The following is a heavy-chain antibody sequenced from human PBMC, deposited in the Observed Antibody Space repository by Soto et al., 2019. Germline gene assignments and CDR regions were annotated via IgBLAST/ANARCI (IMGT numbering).Heavy chain of an antibody. Sequence: EVQLLESGGGLVQPGGSLRLSCVASGFTFSSYAMSWVRKAPGRGLEWVSGISGTGTNTYYADSVKGRFTISRDNSKKTVYLQMNSLRAEDTAVYFCAKDQIAVAGSTFDFWGHGTRVTVSS. J-gene: IGHJ4*01. V-gene: IGHV3-23*01. CDR1: GFTFSSYA. CDR2: ISGTGTNT. D-gene: IGHD6-19*01. CDR3: AKDQIAVAGSTFDF.